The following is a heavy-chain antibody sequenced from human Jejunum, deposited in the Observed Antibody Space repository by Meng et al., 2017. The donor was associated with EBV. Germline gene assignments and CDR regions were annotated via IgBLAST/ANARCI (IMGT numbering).Heavy chain of an antibody. Sequence: QVPLVQSGAGVKECGASVKLSCKSSGYIFTAFALHWLRQAPGQSPEWMTWINPGTGGRQFSHKFQGRVTITSDTSASTVYMELSGLRSEDTAMYYCARELGGRFNYWGQGTLVTVSS. CDR3: ARELGGRFNY. CDR1: GYIFTAFA. V-gene: IGHV1-3*01. J-gene: IGHJ4*01. D-gene: IGHD1-26*01. CDR2: INPGTGGR.